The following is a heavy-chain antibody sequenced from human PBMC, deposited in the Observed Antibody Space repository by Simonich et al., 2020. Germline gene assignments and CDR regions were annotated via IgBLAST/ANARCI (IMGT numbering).Heavy chain of an antibody. CDR1: GFTFSSYW. CDR2: INSDGSST. CDR3: ARDYSNYDAFDI. V-gene: IGHV3-74*01. Sequence: EVQLVESGGGLVQPGGSLRLSCAASGFTFSSYWMHWVRQAPGKGLVWGERINSDGSSTRYAASVKGRFTISRDNAKNTLYLQMNSLRAEDTAVYYCARDYSNYDAFDIWGQGTMVTVSS. D-gene: IGHD4-4*01. J-gene: IGHJ3*02.